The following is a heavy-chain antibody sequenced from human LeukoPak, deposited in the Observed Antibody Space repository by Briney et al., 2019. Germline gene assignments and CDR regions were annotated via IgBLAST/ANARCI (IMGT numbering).Heavy chain of an antibody. J-gene: IGHJ3*02. Sequence: SETLSLTCTVSGGSISSGDYYWSWIRQPPGKGLEWIGYIYYSGSTYYNPSLKSRVTISVDTSKNQFSLKLSSVTAADTAVYYCARGGTTMVRGVINAFDIWGQGTMVTVSS. D-gene: IGHD3-10*01. CDR1: GGSISSGDYY. V-gene: IGHV4-30-4*01. CDR3: ARGGTTMVRGVINAFDI. CDR2: IYYSGST.